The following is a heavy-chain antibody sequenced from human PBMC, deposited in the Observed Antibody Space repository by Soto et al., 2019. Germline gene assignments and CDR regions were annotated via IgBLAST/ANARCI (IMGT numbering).Heavy chain of an antibody. CDR1: GFTFSSYS. J-gene: IGHJ4*02. V-gene: IGHV3-21*01. Sequence: GGSLRLSCAASGFTFSSYSMNWVRQAPGKGLEWVSSISSSSSYIYYADSVKGRFTISRDNAKNSLYLQMNSLRAEDTAVYYCARDTQRYCSGGSCYSSGVYYFDYWGQGTLVTVSS. CDR2: ISSSSSYI. D-gene: IGHD2-15*01. CDR3: ARDTQRYCSGGSCYSSGVYYFDY.